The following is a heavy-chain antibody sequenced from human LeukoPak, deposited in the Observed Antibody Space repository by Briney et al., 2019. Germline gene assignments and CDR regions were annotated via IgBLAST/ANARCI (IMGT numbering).Heavy chain of an antibody. V-gene: IGHV3-74*01. J-gene: IGHJ4*02. D-gene: IGHD6-19*01. Sequence: GGSLRLSCAASGFTFSSYAMSWVRQAPGKGLVWVSRINSDGSSTSYADSVKGRFTISRDNAKNTLYLQMNSLRAEDTAVYYCAREISKQWPFDYWGQGTLVTVSS. CDR1: GFTFSSYA. CDR3: AREISKQWPFDY. CDR2: INSDGSST.